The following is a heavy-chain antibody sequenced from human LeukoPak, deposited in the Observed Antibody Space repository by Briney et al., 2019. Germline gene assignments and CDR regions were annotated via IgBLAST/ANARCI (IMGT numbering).Heavy chain of an antibody. V-gene: IGHV4-39*07. J-gene: IGHJ5*02. CDR2: INHSGST. Sequence: SETLSLTCTVSGGSISSSSYYWSWIRQPPGKGLEWIGEINHSGSTNYNPSLKSRVTISVDTSKNQFSLKLSSVTAADTAVYYCARVGGNLWGQGTLVTVSS. CDR3: ARVGGNL. D-gene: IGHD4-23*01. CDR1: GGSISSSSYY.